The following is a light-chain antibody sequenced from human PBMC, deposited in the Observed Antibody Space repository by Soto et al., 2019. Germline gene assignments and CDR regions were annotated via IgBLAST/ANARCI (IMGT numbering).Light chain of an antibody. CDR2: GTS. CDR3: QQYNYWPRT. J-gene: IGKJ1*01. Sequence: PPTLSLYQTEKATLSCRASQTVNSNLAWYQQKAGQAPRLLIYGTSTRATGIPARFSGTGSGTDFTLTISSLQFEDFAVYYCQQYNYWPRTFGQGTKVDI. CDR1: QTVNSN. V-gene: IGKV3-15*01.